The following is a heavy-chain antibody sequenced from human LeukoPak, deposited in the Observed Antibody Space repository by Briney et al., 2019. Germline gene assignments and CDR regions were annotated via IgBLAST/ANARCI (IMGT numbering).Heavy chain of an antibody. Sequence: GGSLRLSCAASGFTFSNAWMSWVRQAPGKGLEWVGRIKSKTDGGTTDYAAPVKGRFTISRDDSKNTLYLQMNSLKTEDTAVYYCTTTLWFGELWRFDYWGQGTLVTVSS. J-gene: IGHJ4*02. CDR2: IKSKTDGGTT. V-gene: IGHV3-15*01. CDR1: GFTFSNAW. CDR3: TTTLWFGELWRFDY. D-gene: IGHD3-10*01.